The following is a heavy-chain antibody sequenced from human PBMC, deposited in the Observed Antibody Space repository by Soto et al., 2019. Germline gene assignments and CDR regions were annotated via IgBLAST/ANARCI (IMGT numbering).Heavy chain of an antibody. CDR3: ARDQGITTFGVYSMHYYGMDV. CDR1: GGSISSSSYY. CDR2: IFYSGST. D-gene: IGHD3-3*01. J-gene: IGHJ6*02. V-gene: IGHV4-39*02. Sequence: PSETLSLTCTVSGGSISSSSYYWGWIRQPPGKGLEWIGSIFYSGSTYYNPSLKSRVTISVDTSKNQFSLKLSSVTAADTAVYYCARDQGITTFGVYSMHYYGMDVWGQGTTVTVSS.